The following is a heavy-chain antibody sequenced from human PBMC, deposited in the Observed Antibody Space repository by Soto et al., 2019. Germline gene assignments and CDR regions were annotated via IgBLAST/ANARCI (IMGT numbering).Heavy chain of an antibody. J-gene: IGHJ4*02. D-gene: IGHD3-22*01. CDR2: MNPNSGNT. V-gene: IGHV1-8*01. Sequence: ASVKVSCKASGYTFTSYDINWVRQATGQGLEWMGWMNPNSGNTGYAQKFQGRVTMTRNTSISTAYMELSSLRSEDTAVYYCAIWGYYYDSSGYYRIFDYWGQGTLVTVSS. CDR1: GYTFTSYD. CDR3: AIWGYYYDSSGYYRIFDY.